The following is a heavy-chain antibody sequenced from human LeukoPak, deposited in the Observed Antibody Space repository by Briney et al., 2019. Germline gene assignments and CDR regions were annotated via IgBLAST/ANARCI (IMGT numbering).Heavy chain of an antibody. CDR3: ARDKWVT. CDR2: IGTAGDT. D-gene: IGHD5-18*01. J-gene: IGHJ4*02. Sequence: GGSLRLSCAASGFTFSSYDMHWVRQATGKGLEWVSAIGTAGDTYYPDSVKGRFTITRDNSNNTLYLQMNSLRAEDTAVYYCARDKWVTWGQGTLVTVSS. CDR1: GFTFSSYD. V-gene: IGHV3-13*01.